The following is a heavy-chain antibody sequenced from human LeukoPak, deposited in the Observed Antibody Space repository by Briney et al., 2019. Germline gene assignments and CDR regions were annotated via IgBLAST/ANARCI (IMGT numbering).Heavy chain of an antibody. CDR1: GFTFSSYG. Sequence: PGGSLRLSCAASGFTFSSYGMHWVRQAPGKGLEWVAVISYDGSNKYYADSVKGRFTISRDNSKNTLYLQMNSLKAEDTAVYYCAKDYYDSSFDHWGQGTLVTVSS. J-gene: IGHJ4*02. CDR3: AKDYYDSSFDH. CDR2: ISYDGSNK. D-gene: IGHD3-22*01. V-gene: IGHV3-30*18.